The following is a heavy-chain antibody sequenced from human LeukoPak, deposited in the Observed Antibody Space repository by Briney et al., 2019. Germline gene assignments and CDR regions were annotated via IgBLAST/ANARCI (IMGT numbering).Heavy chain of an antibody. V-gene: IGHV3-23*01. J-gene: IGHJ5*02. CDR2: IFPSGGEI. Sequence: GGSLRLSCAASGFTFSTFAMLWVRQPRGKGLEWVSSIFPSGGEIHYADSVRGRYTISRDNSKSTLSLQMNSLRAEDTAIYYCVTYRQVMLPFEAWGQGTLVTVSS. CDR1: GFTFSTFA. D-gene: IGHD5-18*01. CDR3: VTYRQVMLPFEA.